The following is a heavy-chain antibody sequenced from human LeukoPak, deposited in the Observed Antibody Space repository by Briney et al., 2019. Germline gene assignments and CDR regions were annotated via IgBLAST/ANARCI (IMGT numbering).Heavy chain of an antibody. Sequence: GGSLRLSCTASGFTFSGYSMNWIRQAPGKGLEWVSSFGTRSTSIYHAGSVKGRFAIPRDNAKNSLYLQMNSLRAEDTAVYYCARVLEYSSGWPFDYWGQGTLVTVSS. J-gene: IGHJ4*02. CDR2: FGTRSTSI. V-gene: IGHV3-21*01. CDR3: ARVLEYSSGWPFDY. CDR1: GFTFSGYS. D-gene: IGHD6-19*01.